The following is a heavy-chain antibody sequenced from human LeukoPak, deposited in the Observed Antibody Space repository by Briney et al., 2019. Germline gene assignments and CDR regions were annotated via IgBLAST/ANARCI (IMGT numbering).Heavy chain of an antibody. CDR3: ARVKASSTSWTFDQ. J-gene: IGHJ4*02. D-gene: IGHD2-2*01. Sequence: SETLSLTWSVSGGSTNSYYWSWIRQSGGKGLEWIGRIYSSGSTVYNPSLNSRLTMSIDTSKNQFSLTLKSVTATDTAVYYCARVKASSTSWTFDQWGQGALVTVSS. CDR2: IYSSGST. CDR1: GGSTNSYY. V-gene: IGHV4-4*07.